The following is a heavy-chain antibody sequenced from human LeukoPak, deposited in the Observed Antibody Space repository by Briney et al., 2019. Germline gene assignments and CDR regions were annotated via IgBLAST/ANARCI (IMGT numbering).Heavy chain of an antibody. CDR2: ILGSCGST. D-gene: IGHD1-14*01. CDR3: AKDFRRNHALGREYYFDY. CDR1: GFTFNSYA. Sequence: GVSQTLSCPPSGFTFNSYALRWVRQAPGRGLEWVSSILGSCGSTNYAEYVQGRFTITTDKSKNTVYLQMISLRAEDTAVYYCAKDFRRNHALGREYYFDYWGQGTLVTVSS. V-gene: IGHV3-23*01. J-gene: IGHJ4*02.